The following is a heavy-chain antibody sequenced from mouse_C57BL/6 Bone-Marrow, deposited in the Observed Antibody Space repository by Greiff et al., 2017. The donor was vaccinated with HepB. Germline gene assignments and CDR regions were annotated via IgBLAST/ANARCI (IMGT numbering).Heavy chain of an antibody. CDR1: GYTFTSYT. V-gene: IGHV1-4*01. Sequence: VQLQQSGAELARPGASVKMSCKASGYTFTSYTMHWVKQRPGQGLEWIGYINPSSGYTKYNQKFKDKATLTADKSSSTAYMQLSSLTSEDSAVYYCAFDDYDYFDYWGQGTTLTVSS. CDR3: AFDDYDYFDY. CDR2: INPSSGYT. J-gene: IGHJ2*01. D-gene: IGHD2-4*01.